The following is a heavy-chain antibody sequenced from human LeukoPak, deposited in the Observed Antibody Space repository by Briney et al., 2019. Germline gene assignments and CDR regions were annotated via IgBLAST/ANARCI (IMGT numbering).Heavy chain of an antibody. Sequence: GGSLRLSCVASGFTFTNHGMHWVRQAPGKGLEWVAVIWNDGSNKYYADSVKGRFTISRDDSKNTAYLQMNSLRAEDTAVYYCARDRDSGYDGWGQGTLVTVSS. J-gene: IGHJ4*02. D-gene: IGHD5-12*01. CDR2: IWNDGSNK. CDR3: ARDRDSGYDG. V-gene: IGHV3-33*01. CDR1: GFTFTNHG.